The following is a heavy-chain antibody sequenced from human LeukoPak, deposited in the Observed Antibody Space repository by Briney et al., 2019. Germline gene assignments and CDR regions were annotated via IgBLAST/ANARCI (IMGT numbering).Heavy chain of an antibody. J-gene: IGHJ4*02. CDR2: ISSSSSYI. CDR3: AKCSSGSYYSSGDY. Sequence: GGSLRLSCAASGLTFSSYSMNWVRQAPGKGLEWVSSISSSSSYIYYADSVKGRFTISRDNAKNSLYLQMNSLRAEDTAVYYCAKCSSGSYYSSGDYWGQGTLVTVSS. V-gene: IGHV3-21*01. CDR1: GLTFSSYS. D-gene: IGHD2-15*01.